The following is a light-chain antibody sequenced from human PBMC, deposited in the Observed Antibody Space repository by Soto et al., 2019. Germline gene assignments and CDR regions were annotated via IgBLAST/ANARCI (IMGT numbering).Light chain of an antibody. CDR2: EVN. Sequence: QSALTQPPSASGSPGQSVAISCTGTSRDVGASDYVSWYQQHSGKAPKLLLYEVNKRPSGAPDRFSGSKSGNTASLTVSALQADDEADYYCLSHSGSSNVLGTGTKLTVL. CDR3: LSHSGSSNV. J-gene: IGLJ1*01. CDR1: SRDVGASDY. V-gene: IGLV2-8*01.